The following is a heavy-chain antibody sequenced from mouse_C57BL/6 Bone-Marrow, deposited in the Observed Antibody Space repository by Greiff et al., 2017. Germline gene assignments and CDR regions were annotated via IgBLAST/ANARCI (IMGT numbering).Heavy chain of an antibody. CDR1: GYTFTSYW. J-gene: IGHJ2*01. V-gene: IGHV1-55*01. CDR3: AANYYDSSYFYYFDY. CDR2: IYPGSGDT. D-gene: IGHD1-1*01. Sequence: QVQLQQPGAELVKPGASVKMSCKASGYTFTSYWITWVKQRPGPGLEWIGDIYPGSGDTNYNEKFQSKATLTVDTSSSTAYMQLSSLTSEDSAVYYCAANYYDSSYFYYFDYWGQGTTLTVSS.